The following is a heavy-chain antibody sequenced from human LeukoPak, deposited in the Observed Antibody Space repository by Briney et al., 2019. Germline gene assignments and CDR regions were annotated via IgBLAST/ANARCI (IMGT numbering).Heavy chain of an antibody. CDR3: ARAGGFDSSGYYYDVDYYYMDV. V-gene: IGHV4-59*11. D-gene: IGHD3-22*01. J-gene: IGHJ6*03. CDR1: GGSISSHY. Sequence: PSETLSLTCTVSGGSISSHYWSWIRQPPGKGLEWIGDIYYSGSTNYNPSLKSRVTISVDTSKTQFSLKLSSVTAADTAVYYCARAGGFDSSGYYYDVDYYYMDVWGKGTTVTVSS. CDR2: IYYSGST.